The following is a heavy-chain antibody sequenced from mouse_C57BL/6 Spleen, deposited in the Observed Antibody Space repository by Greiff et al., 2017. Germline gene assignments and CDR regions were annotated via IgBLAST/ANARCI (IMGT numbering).Heavy chain of an antibody. CDR1: GFNIKDYY. Sequence: EVKLVESGAELVRPGASVKLSCTASGFNIKDYYMHWVKQRPEQGLEWIGRIDPEDGDTEYAPKFQGKATMTADTSSNTAYLQLSSLTSEDTAVYYCTTPSAQATSAWFAYWGQGTLVTVSA. CDR2: IDPEDGDT. J-gene: IGHJ3*01. V-gene: IGHV14-1*01. CDR3: TTPSAQATSAWFAY. D-gene: IGHD3-2*02.